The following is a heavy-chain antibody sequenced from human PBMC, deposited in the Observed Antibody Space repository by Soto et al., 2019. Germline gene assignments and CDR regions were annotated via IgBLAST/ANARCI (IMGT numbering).Heavy chain of an antibody. CDR3: ANLFDY. CDR1: GFTFSSYG. CDR2: ISYDGSNK. Sequence: QVQLLESGGGVVQPGRSLRLSCAASGFTFSSYGMHWVRQAPGKGLEWVAVISYDGSNKYYADSVKGRFTISRDNSKNALYLQMNSLRAEDTAVYYCANLFDYWGQGTLVTVSS. V-gene: IGHV3-30*18. J-gene: IGHJ4*02.